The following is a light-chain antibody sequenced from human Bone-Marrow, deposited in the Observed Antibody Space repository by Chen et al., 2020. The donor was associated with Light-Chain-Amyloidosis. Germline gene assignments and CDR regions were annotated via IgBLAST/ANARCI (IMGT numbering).Light chain of an antibody. CDR2: EVS. J-gene: IGLJ1*01. CDR3: SSYTGSSPYV. V-gene: IGLV2-14*01. Sequence: QSALTQPASVSGSPGQSITISCTGTSGDVGSYNYFPWYQHHPGKAPKLMIYEVSNRPSGVSNRFSGSKSGNTASLTISGLQAEDEADYYCSSYTGSSPYVFGPGTKVTVL. CDR1: SGDVGSYNY.